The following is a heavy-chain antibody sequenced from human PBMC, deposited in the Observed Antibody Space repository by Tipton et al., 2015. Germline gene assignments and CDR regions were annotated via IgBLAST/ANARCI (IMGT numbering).Heavy chain of an antibody. V-gene: IGHV4-4*02. Sequence: TLSLTCDVSGVSISSRNWWSWVRQPPGKGLEWIGEMYYGGTTNYNPSLKIRVTMSLDKAKNQFSLRLISVTAADTAIYYCTRYVYGVIPSGVYWGQGTLVTVSS. J-gene: IGHJ4*02. CDR3: TRYVYGVIPSGVY. CDR1: GVSISSRNW. D-gene: IGHD3-3*01. CDR2: MYYGGTT.